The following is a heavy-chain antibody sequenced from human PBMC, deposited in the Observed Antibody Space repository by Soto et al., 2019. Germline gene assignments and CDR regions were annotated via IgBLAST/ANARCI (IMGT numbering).Heavy chain of an antibody. Sequence: SETLSLTCAVSGGSISSSNWWSWVRQPPGKWLEWIGEIYHSGSTNYNPSLKSRVTISVDKSKNHFSLKLSYVTDADTAVYYCASARASQGIAVAGYYYYGMDVWGQGPTVTVSS. J-gene: IGHJ6*02. D-gene: IGHD6-19*01. CDR1: GGSISSSNW. CDR2: IYHSGST. CDR3: ASARASQGIAVAGYYYYGMDV. V-gene: IGHV4-4*02.